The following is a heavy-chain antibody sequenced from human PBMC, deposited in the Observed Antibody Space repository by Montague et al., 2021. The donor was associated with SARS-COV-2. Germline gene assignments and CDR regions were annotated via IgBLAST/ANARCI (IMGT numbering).Heavy chain of an antibody. J-gene: IGHJ5*02. CDR1: GFSLSTSGVC. CDR3: AHSCYYGDWNPSGFDP. Sequence: PALVKPTQTLTLTCTFSGFSLSTSGVCVGWIRQPPGKALEWLALXYWXDDKRYSPSLKSRLTITKDTSKNQVVLTMTNMDPVDTATYYCAHSCYYGDWNPSGFDPWGQGTLVTVSS. D-gene: IGHD4-17*01. V-gene: IGHV2-5*02. CDR2: XYWXDDK.